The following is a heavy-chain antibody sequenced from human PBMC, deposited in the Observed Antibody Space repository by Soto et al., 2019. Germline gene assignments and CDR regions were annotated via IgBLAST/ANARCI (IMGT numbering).Heavy chain of an antibody. CDR3: ARGDQGFDY. CDR2: TYYKSKFYN. Sequence: ETLCLTCAVSVDSVSSNSVSWNWIRQSPSRGIEWLGRTYYKSKFYNNYAVSVKSRITINPDTSKNQFSLQLNSVTPEDTAVYYCARGDQGFDYWGQGTMVTVSS. CDR1: VDSVSSNSVS. V-gene: IGHV6-1*01. J-gene: IGHJ4*02. D-gene: IGHD3-16*01.